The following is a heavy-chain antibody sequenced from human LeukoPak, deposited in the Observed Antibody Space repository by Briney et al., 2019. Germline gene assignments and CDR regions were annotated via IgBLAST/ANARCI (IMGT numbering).Heavy chain of an antibody. CDR3: ARDALAAGYRLEWYYFDY. CDR2: ISSSSSYI. D-gene: IGHD2-2*01. CDR1: GFTFSTYT. Sequence: GGSLRLSCAASGFTFSTYTMNCVRQAPGKGLEWVSSISSSSSYIYYADSVKGRFTISRDNAKNSLYLQMNSLRAEDTAVYYCARDALAAGYRLEWYYFDYWGQGTLVTVSS. J-gene: IGHJ4*02. V-gene: IGHV3-21*01.